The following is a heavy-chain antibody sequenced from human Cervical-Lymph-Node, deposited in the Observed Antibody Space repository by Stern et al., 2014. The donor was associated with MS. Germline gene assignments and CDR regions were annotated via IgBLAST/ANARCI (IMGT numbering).Heavy chain of an antibody. Sequence: QVQLQESSPGLVKPSETLSLTCTVSGVSISDYFWNWIRQPPGKGLEWIGSSYYSGDTNYNPSLKSRVTISLDRSKNQFSLELHSVTAADTAVYYCARDLADWGHGTLVTVSS. V-gene: IGHV4-59*01. CDR1: GVSISDYF. CDR2: SYYSGDT. CDR3: ARDLAD. J-gene: IGHJ4*01.